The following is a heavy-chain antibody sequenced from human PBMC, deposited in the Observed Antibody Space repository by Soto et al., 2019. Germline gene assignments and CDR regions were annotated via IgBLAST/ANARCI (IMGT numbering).Heavy chain of an antibody. J-gene: IGHJ6*02. CDR1: GYSFTSYW. V-gene: IGHV5-10-1*01. Sequence: GESLKISCKGSGYSFTSYWISWVRQMPGKGLEWMGRIDPSDSYTNYSPSFQGHVTISADKSISTAYLQWSSLKASDTAMYYCASGYSSGWYEYYYYYGMDVWGQGTTVTV. CDR2: IDPSDSYT. CDR3: ASGYSSGWYEYYYYYGMDV. D-gene: IGHD6-19*01.